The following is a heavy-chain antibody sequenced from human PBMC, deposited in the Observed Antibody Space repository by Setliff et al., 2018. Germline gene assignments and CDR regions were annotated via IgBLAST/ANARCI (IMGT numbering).Heavy chain of an antibody. J-gene: IGHJ4*02. CDR3: AKVIGGYPPKPSDY. V-gene: IGHV3-30*02. CDR1: GFTFSSYW. D-gene: IGHD3-16*02. CDR2: IQHDGNIK. Sequence: GGSLRLSCAASGFTFSSYWMSWVRQAPGKGLEWVTYIQHDGNIKHYADSVKGRCTISRDNSKNTLYLEMSSLRPEDTAVYYCAKVIGGYPPKPSDYWGQGTLVTVSS.